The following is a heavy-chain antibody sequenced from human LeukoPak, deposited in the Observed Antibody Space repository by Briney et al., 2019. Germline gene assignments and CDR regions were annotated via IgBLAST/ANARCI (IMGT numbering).Heavy chain of an antibody. CDR3: ASYTYYYNSSGYEGAFDI. D-gene: IGHD3-22*01. Sequence: PGGSLRLSCAASGFTVSSSYMSWVRQAPGKGLEWVSVIYSGGRTYYADSVRGRFTISRDKSKNTLSLQMNSLRAEDTAVYYCASYTYYYNSSGYEGAFDIWGQGTMVTVSS. J-gene: IGHJ3*02. V-gene: IGHV3-66*01. CDR2: IYSGGRT. CDR1: GFTVSSSY.